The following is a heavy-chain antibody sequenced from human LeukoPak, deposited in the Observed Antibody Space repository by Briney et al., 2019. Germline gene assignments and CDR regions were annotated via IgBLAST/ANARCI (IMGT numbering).Heavy chain of an antibody. CDR3: ARVYQRVSLFVGIDY. D-gene: IGHD3-3*01. J-gene: IGHJ4*02. Sequence: PGGSLRLSCAASGFTFSSYSMNWVRQAPGKGLEWVSSISTSSSYINYADSVKGRFTISRDNAKKSLYLQMNSLRAEDTAVYYCARVYQRVSLFVGIDYWGQGTLVTVSS. V-gene: IGHV3-21*01. CDR2: ISTSSSYI. CDR1: GFTFSSYS.